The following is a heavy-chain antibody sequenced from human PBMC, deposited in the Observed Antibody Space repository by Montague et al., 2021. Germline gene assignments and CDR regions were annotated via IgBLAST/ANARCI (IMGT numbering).Heavy chain of an antibody. J-gene: IGHJ4*02. V-gene: IGHV3-72*01. CDR1: GFSFSDYY. CDR3: ATEGKLPGPDFDH. Sequence: SLRLSCAASGFSFSDYYVDWVRQAPGKGLEWVGRSRNKANSYTTDYAASVKGRFTISRDESKNSLYLQMNSLETDDTAVYYCATEGKLPGPDFDHWGQGTLVTVSS. CDR2: SRNKANSYTT. D-gene: IGHD1-7*01.